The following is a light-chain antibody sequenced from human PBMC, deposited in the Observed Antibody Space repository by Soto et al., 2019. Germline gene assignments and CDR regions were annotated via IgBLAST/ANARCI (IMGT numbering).Light chain of an antibody. J-gene: IGLJ1*01. CDR2: EDD. V-gene: IGLV2-8*01. CDR1: KNDIGVYDF. CDR3: NSYTGGSTYV. Sequence: QSALTQPPSASGSPGQSVTISCSGTKNDIGVYDFVSWYQHHPGKAPRLIIYEDDQRPSGVPDRFSGSKSGNTASLTVSGLQAEDEADYYCNSYTGGSTYVFGSGTKLTVL.